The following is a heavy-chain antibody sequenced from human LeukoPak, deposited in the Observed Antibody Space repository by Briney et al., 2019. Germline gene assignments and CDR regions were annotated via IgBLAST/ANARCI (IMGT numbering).Heavy chain of an antibody. CDR2: LSHDGGTK. V-gene: IGHV3-30-3*01. CDR3: ARDSHTHYFDS. CDR1: GFTFKKYA. D-gene: IGHD2-15*01. Sequence: GRSLRLSCAASGFTFKKYAMHWVRQAPGKGLEWVAALSHDGGTKYYADSVKGRFTSSRDNSKNTLYLQMNSLRAEDTAVYYCARDSHTHYFDSWGQGTLVTVSS. J-gene: IGHJ4*02.